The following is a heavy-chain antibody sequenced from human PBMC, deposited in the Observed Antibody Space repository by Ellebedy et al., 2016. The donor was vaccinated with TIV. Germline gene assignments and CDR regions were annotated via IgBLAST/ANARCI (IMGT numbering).Heavy chain of an antibody. J-gene: IGHJ4*02. CDR2: ISSSSSYI. D-gene: IGHD5-18*01. CDR3: ARDPGDTATV. V-gene: IGHV3-21*01. Sequence: GGSLRLXCAASGFTVSSNYMNWVRQAPGKGLEWVSSISSSSSYIYYADSVKGRFTISRDNAKNSLYLQMNSLRAEDTAVYYCARDPGDTATVWGQGTLVTVSS. CDR1: GFTVSSNY.